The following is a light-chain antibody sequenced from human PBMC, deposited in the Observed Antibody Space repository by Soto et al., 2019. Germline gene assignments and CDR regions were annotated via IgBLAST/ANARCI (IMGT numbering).Light chain of an antibody. Sequence: DIQMTQSPSSLSASVGDRITITCRASQNISSYLNWYQQKPRKAPKLLIYAASSLHSGVTSRFSGSGSGTDFTISIISMQPEDFATYYCEQSYSTPYTFGQGTKLYIK. V-gene: IGKV1-39*01. CDR2: AAS. CDR3: EQSYSTPYT. CDR1: QNISSY. J-gene: IGKJ2*01.